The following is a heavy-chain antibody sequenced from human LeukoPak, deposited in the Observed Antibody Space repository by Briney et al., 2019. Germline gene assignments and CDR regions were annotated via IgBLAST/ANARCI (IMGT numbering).Heavy chain of an antibody. CDR1: GGSISSSSYY. Sequence: SETLSLTCTVSGGSISSSSYYWGWIRQPPGKGLEWIGRIYYSGSTYYNPSLKSRVTISVDTSKNQFSLKLSSVTAADTAVYYCARRRFFRNFRPVAGPSGHPFDYWGQGTLVTVSS. CDR2: IYYSGST. CDR3: ARRRFFRNFRPVAGPSGHPFDY. J-gene: IGHJ4*02. V-gene: IGHV4-39*07. D-gene: IGHD6-19*01.